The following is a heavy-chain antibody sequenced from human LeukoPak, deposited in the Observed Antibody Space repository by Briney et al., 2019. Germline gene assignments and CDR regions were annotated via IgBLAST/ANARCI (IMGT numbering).Heavy chain of an antibody. CDR2: IRSKAYGGTT. D-gene: IGHD6-13*01. J-gene: IGHJ4*02. CDR3: WGNSSSSWYYFDY. CDR1: GFTFGDYA. Sequence: PGRSLRLSCTASGFTFGDYAMSWVRQAPGKGQEWVGFIRSKAYGGTTEYAASVKGRFTISRDDSKSIAYLQMNSLKTEDTAVYYCWGNSSSSWYYFDYGGQGTLVTVSS. V-gene: IGHV3-49*04.